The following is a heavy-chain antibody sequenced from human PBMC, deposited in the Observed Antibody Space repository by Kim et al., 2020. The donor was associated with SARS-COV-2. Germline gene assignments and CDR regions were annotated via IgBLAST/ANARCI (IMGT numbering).Heavy chain of an antibody. Sequence: DSVKGRFTISRDNSKNSLYLQMNSLRAEDTAVYYCARDRTQHEVAGSFDVWGQGTLVTVSS. CDR3: ARDRTQHEVAGSFDV. V-gene: IGHV3-11*06. J-gene: IGHJ4*02. D-gene: IGHD6-19*01.